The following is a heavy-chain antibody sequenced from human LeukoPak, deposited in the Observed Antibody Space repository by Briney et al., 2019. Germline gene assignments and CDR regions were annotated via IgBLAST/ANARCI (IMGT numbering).Heavy chain of an antibody. CDR2: ISSSGTNI. CDR3: ARGEVRGYLDY. Sequence: PGGSLRLSCAVSGFTFSAYSMNWVRQAPGKGLEWVSYISSSGTNIHYADSVKGRFIFSRDNAKNSLYLQMSSLRVEDTAVYFCARGEVRGYLDYWGQGILVTVSS. J-gene: IGHJ4*02. CDR1: GFTFSAYS. V-gene: IGHV3-48*01. D-gene: IGHD3-10*01.